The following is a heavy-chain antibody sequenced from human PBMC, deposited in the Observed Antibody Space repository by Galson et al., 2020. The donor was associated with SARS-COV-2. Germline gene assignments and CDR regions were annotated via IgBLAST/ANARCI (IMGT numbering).Heavy chain of an antibody. CDR2: LYYTGST. CDR3: ARLGRVTGTDR. J-gene: IGHJ4*02. D-gene: IGHD1-20*01. CDR1: GDSIASVSYY. Sequence: SETLSLTCSVSGDSIASVSYYWSWIRQHPGKGLEWIGYLYYTGSTYYNPSLKSRLSISVDLSKSQFSLTLSSVTAADTAVYFCARLGRVTGTDRWGQGALVSVSS. V-gene: IGHV4-31*03.